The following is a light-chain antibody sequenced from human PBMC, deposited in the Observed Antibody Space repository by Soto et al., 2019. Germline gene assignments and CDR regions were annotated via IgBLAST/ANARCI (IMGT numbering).Light chain of an antibody. CDR3: CSYAGSYTYV. CDR2: NVI. CDR1: SSDVGGYNF. V-gene: IGLV2-11*01. J-gene: IGLJ1*01. Sequence: QSLLTQPRSVSGSPGQSVTISCTGTSSDVGGYNFVSWYQHHPGKAPKLIIYNVIQRPSGVPDRFSASKSDNTASLTISGLQAEDEADYYCCSYAGSYTYVFGTGTKVTVL.